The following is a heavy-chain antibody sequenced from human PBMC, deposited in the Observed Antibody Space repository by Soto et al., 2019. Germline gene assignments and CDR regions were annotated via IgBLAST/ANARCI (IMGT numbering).Heavy chain of an antibody. CDR2: IHYSGYT. CDR1: GGSISRSTYH. Sequence: QLQLQESGPGLVKPSETLSLTCSVSGGSISRSTYHWGGIRQPPGKGLEWIGTIHYSGYTYYNPSLKSRLTISVDTSKNQFSLKLSSVTAVDTAVYYCARRYTSPGGFYGMDVWGLGTTVTVSS. V-gene: IGHV4-39*01. D-gene: IGHD2-2*02. CDR3: ARRYTSPGGFYGMDV. J-gene: IGHJ6*02.